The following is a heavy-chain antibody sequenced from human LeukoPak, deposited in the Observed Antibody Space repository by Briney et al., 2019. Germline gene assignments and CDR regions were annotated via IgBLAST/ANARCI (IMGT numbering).Heavy chain of an antibody. J-gene: IGHJ6*03. V-gene: IGHV4-59*11. Sequence: PSETLSLTCTVSGGSIRRHYWSWIRQPPGTGLEWLGYIYYSGSTNYNPSLKSRVTISVDTSKNQFSLKLSSVTAADTAVYYCARGSRIRYYSYYYMDVWGKGTTVTVSS. CDR2: IYYSGST. CDR1: GGSIRRHY. D-gene: IGHD2-21*01. CDR3: ARGSRIRYYSYYYMDV.